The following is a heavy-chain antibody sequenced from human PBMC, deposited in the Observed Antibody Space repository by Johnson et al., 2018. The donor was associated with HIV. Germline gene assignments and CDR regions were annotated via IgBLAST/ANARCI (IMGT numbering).Heavy chain of an antibody. D-gene: IGHD3-9*01. J-gene: IGHJ3*02. CDR3: TTPGYDTEDAFDI. Sequence: VQLVESGGGLVKPGGSLRLSCAASGFTFSNAWMSWVRQAPGKGLEWVGRIKSKTDGGTTDYAAPVKGRFTISRDDSKNTLYLQMNSLKTEDTAVYYCTTPGYDTEDAFDIWAKGQWSPSLQ. CDR1: GFTFSNAW. V-gene: IGHV3-15*01. CDR2: IKSKTDGGTT.